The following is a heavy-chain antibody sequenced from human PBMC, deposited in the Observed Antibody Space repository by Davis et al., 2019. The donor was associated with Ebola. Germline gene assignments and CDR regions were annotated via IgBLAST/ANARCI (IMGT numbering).Heavy chain of an antibody. D-gene: IGHD1-26*01. CDR1: GYIFTSYW. V-gene: IGHV5-10-1*01. J-gene: IGHJ4*02. Sequence: PGGSLRLSCKGSGYIFTSYWITWVRQMPGKGLEWMGRIDPSDSYTNYSPSFQGHVTISADKSISTAYLQWSSLKASDTAMYYCARYESGSYRKMDYWGQGTLVTVSS. CDR3: ARYESGSYRKMDY. CDR2: IDPSDSYT.